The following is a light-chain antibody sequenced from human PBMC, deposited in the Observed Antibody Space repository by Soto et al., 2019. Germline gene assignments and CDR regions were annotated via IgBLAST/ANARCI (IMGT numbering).Light chain of an antibody. CDR1: ERISNY. Sequence: DIQLTQSPSSLSASVGDRVTITCRASERISNYLNWYQQKPGTAPKLLIWSSSTLPSGVPSRFSGSGSGTDFTLSISGLQPEDFALYYCQQSYNTPRTFGQGTKVEVK. CDR2: SSS. V-gene: IGKV1-39*01. J-gene: IGKJ1*01. CDR3: QQSYNTPRT.